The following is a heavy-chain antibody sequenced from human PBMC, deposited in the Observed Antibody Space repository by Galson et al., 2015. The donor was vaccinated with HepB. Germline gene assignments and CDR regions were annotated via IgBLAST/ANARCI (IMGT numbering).Heavy chain of an antibody. D-gene: IGHD6-13*01. V-gene: IGHV1-3*01. CDR1: GYTFTSYA. CDR2: INAGNGNT. J-gene: IGHJ4*02. Sequence: SVKVSCKASGYTFTSYAMHWVRQAPGQRLEWMGWINAGNGNTKYSQKLQGRVTITRDTSASTAYMELSSLRSEDTAVYYCAREYSSSWSWDSWGQGILVTVSS. CDR3: AREYSSSWSWDS.